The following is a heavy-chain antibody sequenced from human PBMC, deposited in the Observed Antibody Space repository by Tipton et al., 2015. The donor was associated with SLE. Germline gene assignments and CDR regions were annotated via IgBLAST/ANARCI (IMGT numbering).Heavy chain of an antibody. V-gene: IGHV3-43D*04. CDR2: ISWEGGST. CDR3: AKVSSGWQYYYYYMDV. D-gene: IGHD6-19*01. Sequence: SLRLSCAASGFTFDDYAMHWVRQAPGKGLGWVSLISWEGGSTYYADSVKGRFTISRDNSKNTLYLQMNSLRAEDTAVYYCAKVSSGWQYYYYYMDVWGKGTTVTVSS. J-gene: IGHJ6*03. CDR1: GFTFDDYA.